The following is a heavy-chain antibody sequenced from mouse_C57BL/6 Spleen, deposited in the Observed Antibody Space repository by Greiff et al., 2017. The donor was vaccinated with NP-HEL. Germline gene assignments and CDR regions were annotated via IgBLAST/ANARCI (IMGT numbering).Heavy chain of an antibody. CDR1: GFTFSDYG. D-gene: IGHD2-4*01. J-gene: IGHJ3*01. CDR2: ISSGSSTI. Sequence: EVKLVESGGGLVKPGGSLKLSCAASGFTFSDYGMHWVRQAPEKGLEWVAYISSGSSTIYYADTVKGRFTISRDNAKNTLFLQMTSLRSEDTAMYYGAPGYDYGGFAYWGQGTLVTVSA. V-gene: IGHV5-17*01. CDR3: APGYDYGGFAY.